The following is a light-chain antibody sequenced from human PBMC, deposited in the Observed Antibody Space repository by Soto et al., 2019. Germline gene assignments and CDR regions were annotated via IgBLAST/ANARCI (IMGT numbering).Light chain of an antibody. Sequence: EIVLTQSPGTLSLSPGERATLSCRASQTVTSSTLSWFQQKPGQAPRLLIYGTFNRATGIPDRFSGSGSGTDFTLTISRLEPEDFATYYCQQYNGYPWTFGQGTKVEIK. V-gene: IGKV3-20*01. CDR2: GTF. CDR3: QQYNGYPWT. CDR1: QTVTSST. J-gene: IGKJ1*01.